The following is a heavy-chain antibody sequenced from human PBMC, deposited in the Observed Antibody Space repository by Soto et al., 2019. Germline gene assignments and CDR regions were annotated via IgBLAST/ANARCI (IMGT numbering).Heavy chain of an antibody. CDR3: ARSLRYFDWPEAFDI. D-gene: IGHD3-9*01. Sequence: GGSLRLSCAASGFTFSSYEMNWVRQAPGKGLEWVSYISSSGSTIYYADSVKGRFTISRDNAKNSLYLQMNSLRAEDTAVYYCARSLRYFDWPEAFDIWGQGT. CDR2: ISSSGSTI. CDR1: GFTFSSYE. V-gene: IGHV3-48*03. J-gene: IGHJ3*02.